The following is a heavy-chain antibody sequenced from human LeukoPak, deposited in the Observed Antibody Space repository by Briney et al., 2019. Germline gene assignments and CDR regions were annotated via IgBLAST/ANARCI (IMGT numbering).Heavy chain of an antibody. CDR1: GYTFTSYY. CDR2: INPSGGST. D-gene: IGHD6-19*01. V-gene: IGHV1-46*01. J-gene: IGHJ4*02. Sequence: GASVKVSCKASGYTFTSYYMHWVRQAPGQGLEWMGIINPSGGSTSYAQKFQGRVTMTRDTSTSTVYMELSSLRSEDTAVYYCATLSSGRHIPQAFDYWGQGTLVTVSS. CDR3: ATLSSGRHIPQAFDY.